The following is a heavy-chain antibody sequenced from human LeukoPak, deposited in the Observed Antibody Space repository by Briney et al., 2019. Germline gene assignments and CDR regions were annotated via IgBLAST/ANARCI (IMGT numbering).Heavy chain of an antibody. J-gene: IGHJ4*02. Sequence: SATLSLTCTVSGGSFSGYYWRWIRQPPGQGLEWMGHIYYSGGANYNPSLNRRGTISTDASTNRSSLKLGSVTAADTAVYYYGGDEGYYGSGSVIDYWGQGTLVTVSS. V-gene: IGHV4-59*01. CDR1: GGSFSGYY. CDR2: IYYSGGA. D-gene: IGHD3-10*01. CDR3: GGDEGYYGSGSVIDY.